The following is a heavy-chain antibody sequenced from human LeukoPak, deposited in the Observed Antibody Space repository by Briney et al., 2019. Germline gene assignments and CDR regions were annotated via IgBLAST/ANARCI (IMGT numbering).Heavy chain of an antibody. CDR3: ARSNYYDTSGSDY. CDR1: VYTFTGYY. D-gene: IGHD3-22*01. CDR2: INPNSGGT. Sequence: GASVKVSCKSSVYTFTGYYMHWVRPAPGRGLGWMGWINPNSGGTNYAQKFQGRVTMTRDTSISTAYMELSNLRSDDTAVYSCARSNYYDTSGSDYWGQGTLGTVSP. V-gene: IGHV1-2*02. J-gene: IGHJ4*02.